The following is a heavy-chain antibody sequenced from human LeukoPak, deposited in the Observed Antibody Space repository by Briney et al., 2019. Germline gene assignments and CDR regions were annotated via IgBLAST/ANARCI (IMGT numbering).Heavy chain of an antibody. CDR3: ARGPPEHPQGY. V-gene: IGHV1-8*01. D-gene: IGHD1-14*01. J-gene: IGHJ4*02. CDR2: MNPNSGNT. Sequence: ASVKVSCKASGYTFTSYDINWVRRATGQGLEWMGWMNPNSGNTGYAQKFQGRVTMTRDTSISTAYMELSTLRSEDTAVYYCARGPPEHPQGYWGQGTLVTVSS. CDR1: GYTFTSYD.